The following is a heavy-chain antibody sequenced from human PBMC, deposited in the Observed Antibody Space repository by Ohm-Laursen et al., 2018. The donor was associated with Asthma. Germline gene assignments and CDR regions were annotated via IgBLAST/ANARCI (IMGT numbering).Heavy chain of an antibody. J-gene: IGHJ4*02. CDR3: ARDITRYGGYFDY. V-gene: IGHV1-18*04. Sequence: ATVKISCKVSGYTFTDYYMHWVQQAPGKGLEWMGWIGAYNGNTNYAQKLQGRVTMTTDTSTSTAYMELRSLRSDDTAVYYCARDITRYGGYFDYWGQGTLVTVSS. CDR1: GYTFTDYY. CDR2: IGAYNGNT. D-gene: IGHD3-16*01.